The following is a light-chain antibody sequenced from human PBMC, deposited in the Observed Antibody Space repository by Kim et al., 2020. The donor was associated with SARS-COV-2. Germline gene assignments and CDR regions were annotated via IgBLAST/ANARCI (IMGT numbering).Light chain of an antibody. V-gene: IGKV3-20*01. CDR1: QSVSSSY. Sequence: PGERATISGRASQSVSSSYLAWYQQKPGQAPRLLSYGASSRATGIPDRFSGSGSGTDFTLTISRLEPEDFAVYYCQQYGSSPPYTFGQGTKLEI. J-gene: IGKJ2*01. CDR3: QQYGSSPPYT. CDR2: GAS.